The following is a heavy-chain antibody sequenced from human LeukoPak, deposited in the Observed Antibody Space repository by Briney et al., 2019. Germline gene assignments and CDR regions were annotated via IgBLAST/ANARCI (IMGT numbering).Heavy chain of an antibody. Sequence: SETLSLTCAVYGGSLSGYYWNWIRQPPGKGLEWIGEINHSGITNYNPSLKSRVTMSVDTSKNQFSLKLSSVTAADTAVYYCVYDFWSASVYWGQGTLVTVSS. CDR1: GGSLSGYY. V-gene: IGHV4-34*01. J-gene: IGHJ4*02. CDR3: VYDFWSASVY. CDR2: INHSGIT. D-gene: IGHD3-3*01.